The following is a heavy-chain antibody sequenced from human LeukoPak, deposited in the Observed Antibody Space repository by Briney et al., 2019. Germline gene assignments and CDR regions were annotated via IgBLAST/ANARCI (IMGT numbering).Heavy chain of an antibody. CDR3: ARDRVLHSYYDYVWGSYRSPGYFDY. J-gene: IGHJ4*02. D-gene: IGHD3-16*02. V-gene: IGHV1-2*02. Sequence: ASVKVSCKASGYTFTGYYMHWVRQAPGQGLEWMGWINPNSGGTNYAQKFQGRVTMTRDTSISTAYMELSRLRSDDTAVYYCARDRVLHSYYDYVWGSYRSPGYFDYWGQGTLVTVSS. CDR2: INPNSGGT. CDR1: GYTFTGYY.